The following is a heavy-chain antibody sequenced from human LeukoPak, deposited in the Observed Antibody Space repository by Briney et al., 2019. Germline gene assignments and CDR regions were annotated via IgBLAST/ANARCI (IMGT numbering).Heavy chain of an antibody. J-gene: IGHJ2*01. CDR1: GFTFSSYW. V-gene: IGHV3-7*01. Sequence: QPGGSLRLSCAASGFTFSSYWMSWVRQAPGKGLEWVANIKQDGSEKYYVDSVKDRFTISRDNAKNSLYLQMNSLRAEDTAVYYCARAPPVVGTTGYFDLWGRGTLVTVSS. CDR2: IKQDGSEK. CDR3: ARAPPVVGTTGYFDL. D-gene: IGHD2-21*02.